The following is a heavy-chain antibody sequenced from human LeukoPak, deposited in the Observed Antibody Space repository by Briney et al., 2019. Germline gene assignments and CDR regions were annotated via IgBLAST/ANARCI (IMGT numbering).Heavy chain of an antibody. CDR1: GYTFTGYY. CDR3: ASIGDSSGWTPIDY. D-gene: IGHD6-19*01. J-gene: IGHJ4*02. CDR2: INPNSGGT. V-gene: IGHV1-2*02. Sequence: SVKVSFKASGYTFTGYYMHWVRQAPGQGLEWMGWINPNSGGTNYAQKFQGRVTMTRGTSISTAYMELSRLRSDDTAVYYCASIGDSSGWTPIDYWGQGTLVTVSS.